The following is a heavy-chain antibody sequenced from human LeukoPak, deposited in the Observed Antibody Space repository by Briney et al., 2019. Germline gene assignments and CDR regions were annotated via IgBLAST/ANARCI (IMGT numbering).Heavy chain of an antibody. D-gene: IGHD3-22*01. CDR2: IYYSGST. V-gene: IGHV4-59*08. J-gene: IGHJ3*02. CDR1: GGSISSYY. CDR3: ARGGRYYDSSGAGAFDI. Sequence: SETLSLTCTVSGGSISSYYWSWIRQPPGKGLEWIGYIYYSGSTNYNPSLKSRVTISVDTSKNQFSLKLSSVTAADTAVYYCARGGRYYDSSGAGAFDIWGQGTMVTVSS.